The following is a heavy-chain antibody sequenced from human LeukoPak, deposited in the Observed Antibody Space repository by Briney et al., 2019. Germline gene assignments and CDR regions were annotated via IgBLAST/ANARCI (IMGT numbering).Heavy chain of an antibody. D-gene: IGHD5-18*01. Sequence: SETLSLTCTVPGRSISSYYWSSVRQPPGKGLEWIGYIHYSGSTNYNPSLKSRVTISVDTSKNQFSLKLSSGTAADTAVYYCARVGGNSYGPDYWGQGTLVTVPS. V-gene: IGHV4-59*01. J-gene: IGHJ4*02. CDR3: ARVGGNSYGPDY. CDR2: IHYSGST. CDR1: GRSISSYY.